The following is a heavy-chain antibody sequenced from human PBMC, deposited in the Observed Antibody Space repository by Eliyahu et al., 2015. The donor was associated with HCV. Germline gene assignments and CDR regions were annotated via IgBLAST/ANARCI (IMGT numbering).Heavy chain of an antibody. Sequence: EVQLVESGGGLVKPGGSLXLSCAASGFXXXSFNIXWVRQXPGKGLEWVSSVSSSSTYIYYADSVKGRFTISRDNAKNSVYLQMNSLRAEDTAVYYCARVSSSLYDTSGFSLGGYFDYWGLGTLLTVSS. V-gene: IGHV3-21*01. J-gene: IGHJ4*02. CDR1: GFXXXSFN. CDR3: ARVSSSLYDTSGFSLGGYFDY. D-gene: IGHD3-22*01. CDR2: VSSSSTYI.